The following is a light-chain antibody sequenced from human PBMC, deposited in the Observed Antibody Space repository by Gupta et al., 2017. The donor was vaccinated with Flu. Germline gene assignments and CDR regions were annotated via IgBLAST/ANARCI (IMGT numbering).Light chain of an antibody. Sequence: DIQMTHSPSSLSASVGDRVTITCRASQDISSRLAWYQQKPEKAPKFLIYAASSLQTGLPSRFSGSGSGTDFTLSISSLQPEDFTTYYCQQYKSYPLTFGGGAKVEIK. CDR2: AAS. CDR3: QQYKSYPLT. J-gene: IGKJ4*01. CDR1: QDISSR. V-gene: IGKV1D-16*01.